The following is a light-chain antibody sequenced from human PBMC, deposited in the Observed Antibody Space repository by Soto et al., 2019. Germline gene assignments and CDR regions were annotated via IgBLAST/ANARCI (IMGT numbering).Light chain of an antibody. V-gene: IGKV1-16*02. Sequence: DIQMTQSPSSLSASVGDRVTITCRASRGIVNYVAWFQQKTGKAPKSLIYAASTLQSGVPSKFSGSGYGTEFTLTITRLQPEDFATYYCLKYNDYPYTFGQGTKLEIK. CDR3: LKYNDYPYT. J-gene: IGKJ2*01. CDR2: AAS. CDR1: RGIVNY.